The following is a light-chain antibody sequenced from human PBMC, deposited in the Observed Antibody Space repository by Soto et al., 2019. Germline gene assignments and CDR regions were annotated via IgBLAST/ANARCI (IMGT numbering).Light chain of an antibody. CDR3: QQYDHSPRT. CDR1: QRVSSRY. V-gene: IGKV3-20*01. Sequence: EIVLTQSPGTLSLSPGERATISCRASQRVSSRYFAWFQQRPGQVPRLLIFGSSSRAPGIPDRFSGSGSGTDFTLTISRLEPEDFGVYYCQQYDHSPRTFGQGTKVEIK. CDR2: GSS. J-gene: IGKJ1*01.